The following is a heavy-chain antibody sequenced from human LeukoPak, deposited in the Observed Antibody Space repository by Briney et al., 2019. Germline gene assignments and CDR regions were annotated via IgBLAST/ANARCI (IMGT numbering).Heavy chain of an antibody. CDR1: GGSISSYY. V-gene: IGHV4-59*01. Sequence: KPSQTLSLTFTLAGGSISSYYSSWIRQPPGKGQEWVWYIFYSGSTNYNPSLSSRDTISVDTSKNKISLNLSSVTAADTAVYYCARGLAASGEYLQHWGQGTLATVSS. D-gene: IGHD2-15*01. J-gene: IGHJ1*01. CDR3: ARGLAASGEYLQH. CDR2: IFYSGST.